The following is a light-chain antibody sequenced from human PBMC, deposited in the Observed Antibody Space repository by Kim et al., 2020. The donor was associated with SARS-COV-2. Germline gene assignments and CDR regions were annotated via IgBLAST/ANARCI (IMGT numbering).Light chain of an antibody. CDR2: DVN. J-gene: IGLJ2*01. V-gene: IGLV2-14*04. CDR1: SRYVGGHNY. Sequence: QSIATTSTGTSRYVGGHNYVTWYQQHPGKAPKLMIYDVNKRPSGVSNRFSGSKSGNTSSLAISGLQAEDEADYYCSSYTSSSTSGVFGGGTQLTVL. CDR3: SSYTSSSTSGV.